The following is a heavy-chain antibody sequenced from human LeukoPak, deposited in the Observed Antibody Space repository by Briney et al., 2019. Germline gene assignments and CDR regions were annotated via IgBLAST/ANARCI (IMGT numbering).Heavy chain of an antibody. Sequence: SETLSLTCAVYGGSFSGYYWSWIRQPPGKGLEWIGEINHSGSTNYNPSLKSRVTISVDTSKNQFSLKLSSVTAADTAVYYCARLPLVPAVSNWFDPWGQGTLVTVSS. V-gene: IGHV4-34*01. J-gene: IGHJ5*02. D-gene: IGHD2-2*01. CDR2: INHSGST. CDR1: GGSFSGYY. CDR3: ARLPLVPAVSNWFDP.